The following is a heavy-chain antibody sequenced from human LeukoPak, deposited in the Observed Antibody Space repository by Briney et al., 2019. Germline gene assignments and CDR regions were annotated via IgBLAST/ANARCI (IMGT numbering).Heavy chain of an antibody. J-gene: IGHJ4*02. D-gene: IGHD5-24*01. CDR1: GGSFSGYY. V-gene: IGHV4-34*01. CDR3: ARGKRWLPTVGFDY. CDR2: INHSGST. Sequence: PSETLSLTCAVCGGSFSGYYWSWIRQPPGKGLEWIGEINHSGSTNYNPSLKSRVTISVDTSKNQFSLKLSSVTAADTAVYYCARGKRWLPTVGFDYWGQGTLVTVSS.